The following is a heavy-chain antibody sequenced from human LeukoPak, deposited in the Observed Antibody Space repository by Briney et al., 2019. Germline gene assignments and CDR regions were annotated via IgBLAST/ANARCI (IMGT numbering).Heavy chain of an antibody. CDR1: AYSISDGFV. CDR3: ARVPFNWGIDY. Sequence: SETLSLTCTVSAYSISDGFVWGWIRQAPGKGLEWIGSIYHSGTSYYNPSLKSRVTISVDTSKYQFSLKLSSVTAADTAVYYCARVPFNWGIDYWGQGTLVTVSS. CDR2: IYHSGTS. D-gene: IGHD7-27*01. V-gene: IGHV4-38-2*02. J-gene: IGHJ4*02.